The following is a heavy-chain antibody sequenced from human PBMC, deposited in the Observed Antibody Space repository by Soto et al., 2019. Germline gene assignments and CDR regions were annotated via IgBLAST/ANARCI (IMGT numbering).Heavy chain of an antibody. Sequence: GGSLRLSCSASGFTFSSYAMHWVRQAPGKGLEYVSAISSNGGSTYYADSVKGRFTISRDNSKNTLYLQMSSLRAEDTAVYYCVKALRYFDWLPDFDYRGQGTLVTVSS. CDR2: ISSNGGST. CDR3: VKALRYFDWLPDFDY. J-gene: IGHJ4*02. D-gene: IGHD3-9*01. V-gene: IGHV3-64D*06. CDR1: GFTFSSYA.